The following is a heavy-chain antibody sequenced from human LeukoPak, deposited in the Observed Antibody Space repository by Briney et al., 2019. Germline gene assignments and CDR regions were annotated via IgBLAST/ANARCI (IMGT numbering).Heavy chain of an antibody. CDR1: GYTLTELS. J-gene: IGHJ4*02. CDR2: FDPEDGET. D-gene: IGHD6-13*01. CDR3: ATAQGPYSSPPNFDC. Sequence: ASVKVSCKVSGYTLTELSMHWVRQAPGKGLEWMGGFDPEDGETIYAQKFQGRVTMTEDTSTDTAYMELSSLRSEDTAVYYCATAQGPYSSPPNFDCWGQGTLVTVSS. V-gene: IGHV1-24*01.